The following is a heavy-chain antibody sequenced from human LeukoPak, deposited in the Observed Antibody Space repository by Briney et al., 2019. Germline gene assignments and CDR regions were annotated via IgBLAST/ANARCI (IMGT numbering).Heavy chain of an antibody. CDR3: ARVVGQQLIPDAFDI. D-gene: IGHD6-13*01. Sequence: SVKVSCKASGGTFSSYAISWVRQAPGQGPEWMGGIIPTFGTANYAQKFQGRVTITADESTSTAYMELSSLRSEDTAVYYCARVVGQQLIPDAFDIWGQGTMVTVSS. CDR2: IIPTFGTA. V-gene: IGHV1-69*13. J-gene: IGHJ3*02. CDR1: GGTFSSYA.